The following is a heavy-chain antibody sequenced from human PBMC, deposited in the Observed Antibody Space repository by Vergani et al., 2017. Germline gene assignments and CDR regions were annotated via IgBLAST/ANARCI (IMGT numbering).Heavy chain of an antibody. CDR2: IFSNDEK. V-gene: IGHV2-26*01. Sequence: QVTLKESGPVLVKPTETLTLTCTVSGFSLSNARMGVSWIRQPPGKALEWLAHIFSNDEKSYSTSLKSRLTISKDTSKSQVVLTMTNMDPVDTATYYCAHSSTYYDFWSGYWKCGFDYWGQGTLVTVSS. CDR1: GFSLSNARMG. CDR3: AHSSTYYDFWSGYWKCGFDY. J-gene: IGHJ4*02. D-gene: IGHD3-3*01.